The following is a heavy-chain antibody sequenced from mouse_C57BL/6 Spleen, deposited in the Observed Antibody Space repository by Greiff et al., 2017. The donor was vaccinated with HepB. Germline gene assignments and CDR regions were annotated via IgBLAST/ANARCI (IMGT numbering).Heavy chain of an antibody. CDR2: ISGGGGNT. CDR3: ARHLTTVVAHWYFDV. Sequence: EVQRVESGGGLVKPGGSLKLSCAASGFTFSSYTMSWVRQTPEKRLEWVATISGGGGNTYYPDSVKGRFTISRDNAKNTLYLQMSSLRSEDTALYYCARHLTTVVAHWYFDVWGTGTTVTVSS. D-gene: IGHD1-1*01. J-gene: IGHJ1*03. CDR1: GFTFSSYT. V-gene: IGHV5-9*01.